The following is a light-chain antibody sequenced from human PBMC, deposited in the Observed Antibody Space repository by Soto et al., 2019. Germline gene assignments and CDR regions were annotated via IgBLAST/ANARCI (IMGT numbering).Light chain of an antibody. CDR3: CSYTATDAWV. V-gene: IGLV2-11*01. CDR2: AVS. J-gene: IGLJ3*02. CDR1: NSDVGGYNL. Sequence: QSVLTQPRSVSGSPGQSGSISCTGTNSDVGGYNLVSWYQQLPGKAPKLIISAVSYRTSGVSDRFSGSKSGNTASLTISGLQAEDEADYYCCSYTATDAWVFGGGTKVTVL.